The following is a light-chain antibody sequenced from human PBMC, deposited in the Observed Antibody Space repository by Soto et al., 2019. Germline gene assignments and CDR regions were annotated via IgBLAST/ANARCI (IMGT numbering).Light chain of an antibody. CDR1: SNDVGAYNY. CDR3: SSYTTTSTVL. J-gene: IGLJ2*01. Sequence: QSALTQPASVSGSPGQSIAIYCIGTSNDVGAYNYVSWYQQHPGKAPKLLIYDVSGRPSGVSDRFSGSKSGNSASLTISGLQAEDEAAYYCSSYTTTSTVLFRGGNEVTGL. V-gene: IGLV2-14*01. CDR2: DVS.